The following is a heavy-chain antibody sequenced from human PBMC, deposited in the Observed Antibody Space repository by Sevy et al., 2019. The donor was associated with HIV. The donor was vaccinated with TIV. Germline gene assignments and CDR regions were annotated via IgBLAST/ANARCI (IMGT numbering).Heavy chain of an antibody. CDR2: INSDGSST. CDR3: ARALQQPSYYYYYYGMDV. D-gene: IGHD6-13*01. CDR1: GFTFSSYW. V-gene: IGHV3-74*01. Sequence: GGSLRLSCAASGFTFSSYWMHWVRQAPGKGLVWVSHINSDGSSTSYADSVKGRFTISRDNAKNTLYLQMNSLRAEDTAVYYCARALQQPSYYYYYYGMDVWGQGTTVTVSS. J-gene: IGHJ6*02.